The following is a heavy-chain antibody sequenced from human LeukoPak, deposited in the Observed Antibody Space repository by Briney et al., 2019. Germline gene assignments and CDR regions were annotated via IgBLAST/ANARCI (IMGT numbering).Heavy chain of an antibody. CDR1: GGSIRSSSYY. Sequence: SETLSLTCTVSGGSIRSSSYYWGWIRQPPGKGLQWIGSIYYSGSTHYNPSLTSRVTISVDTSKNQFSLKLSSVTAADTSVYFCASADYYRIDFWGQGTLVTVSS. V-gene: IGHV4-39*01. J-gene: IGHJ4*02. D-gene: IGHD3-10*01. CDR2: IYYSGST. CDR3: ASADYYRIDF.